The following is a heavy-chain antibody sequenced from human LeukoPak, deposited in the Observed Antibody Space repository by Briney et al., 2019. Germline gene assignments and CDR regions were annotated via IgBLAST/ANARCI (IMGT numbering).Heavy chain of an antibody. V-gene: IGHV3-33*06. D-gene: IGHD6-19*01. J-gene: IGHJ5*02. CDR3: AKKGGTGWSENWFDP. CDR2: MWDDGYTY. Sequence: GRTLRLSCAASGFTFNNYGMHWVRQAPGKGLEWVAIMWDDGYTYHYADSVRGRFTVSRDNSKNTVYLQMNSLEAEDTAVYYCAKKGGTGWSENWFDPWGQGTLVTVSS. CDR1: GFTFNNYG.